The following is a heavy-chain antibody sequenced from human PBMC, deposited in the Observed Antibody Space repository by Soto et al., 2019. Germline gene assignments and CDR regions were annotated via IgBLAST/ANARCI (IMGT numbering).Heavy chain of an antibody. J-gene: IGHJ4*02. CDR1: GYTLPNYS. V-gene: IGHV1-3*01. Sequence: QVQFVQSGAEVKKPGASVRLSCKPSGYTLPNYSVQWVRQAAGQGLQWLGWINPGIGYRESSLTRDGRLILSMVNSASTLYIDLISLTPEDTAGYFCTRDLNGGNTFDCWGQGTLVTVSS. D-gene: IGHD2-8*01. CDR2: INPGIGYR. CDR3: TRDLNGGNTFDC.